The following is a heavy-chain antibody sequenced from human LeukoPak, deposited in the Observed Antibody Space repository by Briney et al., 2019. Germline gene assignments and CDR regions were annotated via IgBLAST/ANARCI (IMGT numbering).Heavy chain of an antibody. Sequence: SVKVSCKASGGTFSSYAISWVRQAPGQGLEWMGRIIPILGIANYAQKFQGRVTITADKSTSTAYMELNSLRAEDTAVYYCARDMSPYYGMDVWGQGTTVTVSS. D-gene: IGHD3-10*02. CDR2: IIPILGIA. CDR3: ARDMSPYYGMDV. CDR1: GGTFSSYA. V-gene: IGHV1-69*04. J-gene: IGHJ6*02.